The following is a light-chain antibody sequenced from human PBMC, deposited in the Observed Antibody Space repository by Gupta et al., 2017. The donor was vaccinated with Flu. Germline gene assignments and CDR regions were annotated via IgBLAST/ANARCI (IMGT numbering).Light chain of an antibody. CDR2: AAS. CDR1: QGISSA. J-gene: IGKJ4*01. Sequence: DIQMTQSPSSVSASIGDRVTITCRASQGISSALAWYQQQPGKAPKLLISAASSLQSGVPSRFSGSGSGTDFTLTISSLQPEDSATYYCQQANSFTCTFGGGTKLEIK. V-gene: IGKV1D-12*01. CDR3: QQANSFTCT.